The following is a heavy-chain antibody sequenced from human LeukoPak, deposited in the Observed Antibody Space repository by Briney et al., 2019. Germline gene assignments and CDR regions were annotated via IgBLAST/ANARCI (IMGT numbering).Heavy chain of an antibody. CDR2: INSDSSYI. J-gene: IGHJ5*02. CDR1: GFTFSNYG. Sequence: GGSLRLSCAASGFTFSNYGMNWIRKPPGKGLEWVSSINSDSSYIYSADSVKGRFTISRDNAKNALYLHLNSLGAEDTAVYYCARDPSSGSYFSGWFDPWGQGTLVTVSS. CDR3: ARDPSSGSYFSGWFDP. D-gene: IGHD1-26*01. V-gene: IGHV3-21*01.